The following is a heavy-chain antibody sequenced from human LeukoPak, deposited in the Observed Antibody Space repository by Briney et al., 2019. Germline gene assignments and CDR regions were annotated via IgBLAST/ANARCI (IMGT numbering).Heavy chain of an antibody. D-gene: IGHD6-13*01. Sequence: ASVKVSCKVSVYTFTDYYMHWVQQAPGKRLEWMGLVDPEDGETIYAEKFQGRVTITADTSTDTAYMALSRLRSEDTAVYYCAISREQQLPWGQGTLVTVSS. J-gene: IGHJ4*02. CDR1: VYTFTDYY. V-gene: IGHV1-69-2*01. CDR2: VDPEDGET. CDR3: AISREQQLP.